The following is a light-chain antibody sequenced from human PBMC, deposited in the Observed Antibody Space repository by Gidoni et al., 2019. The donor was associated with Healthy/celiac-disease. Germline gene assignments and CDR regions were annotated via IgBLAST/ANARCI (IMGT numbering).Light chain of an antibody. CDR2: DVS. J-gene: IGLJ2*01. CDR1: SSDVGGYNY. CDR3: SSYTSSSTLV. V-gene: IGLV2-14*03. Sequence: QSALTQPAFVSGSPGQPITISCTGTSSDVGGYNYVSWYQQHPGKAPKLMIYDVSNRPSGVSNRFSGSKSGNTASLTISGLQAEDEADYYCSSYTSSSTLVFGGGTKLTVL.